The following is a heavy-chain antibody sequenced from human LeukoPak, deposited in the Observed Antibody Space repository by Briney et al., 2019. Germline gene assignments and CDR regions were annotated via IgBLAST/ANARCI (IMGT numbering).Heavy chain of an antibody. J-gene: IGHJ4*02. Sequence: PGGSLRLSCAASGFTFSSYWMSWVRQAPGKGLEWVANIKQDGSEKNYVDSEKGRFTISRDNAKNSQYLQINSLRVEDTAVYYCARSGSDFDCWGQGTLVSVSS. D-gene: IGHD1-26*01. V-gene: IGHV3-7*01. CDR1: GFTFSSYW. CDR3: ARSGSDFDC. CDR2: IKQDGSEK.